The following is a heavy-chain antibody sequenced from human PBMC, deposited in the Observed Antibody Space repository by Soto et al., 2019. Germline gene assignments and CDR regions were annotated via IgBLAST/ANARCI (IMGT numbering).Heavy chain of an antibody. V-gene: IGHV1-69*13. CDR2: IIPIFGTA. J-gene: IGHJ6*02. CDR3: ASLPLGYCSSTSCYHPTYYYYYGMDV. D-gene: IGHD2-2*01. Sequence: GASVKVSCKASGGTFSSYAISWVRQAPGQGLEWMGGIIPIFGTANYAQKFQGRVTITADESTSTAYMELSSLRSEDTAVYYCASLPLGYCSSTSCYHPTYYYYYGMDVWGQGTTVTVSS. CDR1: GGTFSSYA.